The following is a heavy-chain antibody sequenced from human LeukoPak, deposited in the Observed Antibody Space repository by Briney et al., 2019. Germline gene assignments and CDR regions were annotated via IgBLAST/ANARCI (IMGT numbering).Heavy chain of an antibody. D-gene: IGHD1-26*01. CDR1: GFTLSNCA. Sequence: GGSLRLSCAASGFTLSNCAMNWVRQAPGKGLEWVSDISASGGSTNYADAVKGRFTISRDNSRNTLYLQMNSLRVEDAAVYYCAKGASASRYFDYWGQGTLVTVSS. V-gene: IGHV3-23*01. J-gene: IGHJ4*02. CDR3: AKGASASRYFDY. CDR2: ISASGGST.